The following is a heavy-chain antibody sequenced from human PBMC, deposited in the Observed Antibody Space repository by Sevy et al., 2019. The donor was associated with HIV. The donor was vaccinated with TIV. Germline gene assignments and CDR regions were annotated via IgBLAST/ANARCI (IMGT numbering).Heavy chain of an antibody. J-gene: IGHJ3*02. D-gene: IGHD3-22*01. CDR3: ARDDSSGYLFDAFDI. CDR2: ISYDGSNK. V-gene: IGHV3-30-3*01. CDR1: GFTFSSYA. Sequence: GGSLRLSCAASGFTFSSYAMHWVRQAPGKGLEWVAVISYDGSNKYYADSVKGRFTISRDNSKNKLYLQMNSLRAEDTAVYYCARDDSSGYLFDAFDIWGQGTMVTVSS.